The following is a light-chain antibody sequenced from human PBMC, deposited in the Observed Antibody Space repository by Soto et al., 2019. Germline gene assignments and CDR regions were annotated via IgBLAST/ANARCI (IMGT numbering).Light chain of an antibody. V-gene: IGKV3-15*01. CDR2: GAS. J-gene: IGKJ5*01. Sequence: ETVMTQSPGTLSVSLGERATLSCRASQSVIIHLAWYQQKPGQAPRFLIYGASTRATGIPARFSGSRSGTEFTLTISRLEPEDFAVYYCQQHETLITLGQGTRLELK. CDR3: QQHETLIT. CDR1: QSVIIH.